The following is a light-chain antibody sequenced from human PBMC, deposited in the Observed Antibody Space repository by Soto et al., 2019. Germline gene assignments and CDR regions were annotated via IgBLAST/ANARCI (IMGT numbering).Light chain of an antibody. Sequence: QSVLPQPSSASGTTGQRVTISCSGSSSNIGRTYIYWDQQLPGTAPKLLSYRNNQRPSGVPDRFSGSKSGTSASLAISGLRSEDEADYYCAAWDDSLSAHYGFGTGTKVTVL. CDR2: RNN. CDR3: AAWDDSLSAHYG. CDR1: SSNIGRTY. J-gene: IGLJ1*01. V-gene: IGLV1-47*01.